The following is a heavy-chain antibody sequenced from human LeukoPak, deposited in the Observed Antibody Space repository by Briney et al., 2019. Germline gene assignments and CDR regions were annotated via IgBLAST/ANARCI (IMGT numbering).Heavy chain of an antibody. V-gene: IGHV3-7*01. J-gene: IGHJ4*02. CDR3: ARDAGYGGNSDY. D-gene: IGHD4-23*01. CDR1: GFTFNMYW. Sequence: GGSLRLSCAAFGFTFNMYWMTWVRQAPGKGLESVAYINKDGSDKYYVDSVKGRFTVSRDNAKNSLYLQMNSLRAEDTAVYYCARDAGYGGNSDYWGQGTLVTVSS. CDR2: INKDGSDK.